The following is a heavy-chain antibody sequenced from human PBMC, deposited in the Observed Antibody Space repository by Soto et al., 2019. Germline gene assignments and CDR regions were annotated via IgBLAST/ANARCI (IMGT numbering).Heavy chain of an antibody. CDR1: GFTFSSYW. J-gene: IGHJ4*02. Sequence: GSLILACSASGFTFSSYWMSWVRQAPGKGLEWVANIKQDGSEKYYVDSVKGRFTISRDNAKNSLYLQMNSLRAEDTAVYYCARDRFWSGYYDYWGQGTMVTVSS. CDR2: IKQDGSEK. D-gene: IGHD3-3*01. V-gene: IGHV3-7*03. CDR3: ARDRFWSGYYDY.